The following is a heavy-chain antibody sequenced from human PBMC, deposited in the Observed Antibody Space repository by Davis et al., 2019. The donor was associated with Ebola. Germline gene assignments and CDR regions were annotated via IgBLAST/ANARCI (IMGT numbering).Heavy chain of an antibody. D-gene: IGHD3-3*01. Sequence: PSETLSLTCGISGDSVSINRGAWNWIRQSPSRGLEWLGRTYYNSKWYIDYAMSVKSRITINPDTSKNQFSLQLNSVTPEDTAVYYCVRGFFRDGFDVWDQGTMIIISS. V-gene: IGHV6-1*01. CDR3: VRGFFRDGFDV. CDR2: TYYNSKWYI. J-gene: IGHJ3*01. CDR1: GDSVSINRGA.